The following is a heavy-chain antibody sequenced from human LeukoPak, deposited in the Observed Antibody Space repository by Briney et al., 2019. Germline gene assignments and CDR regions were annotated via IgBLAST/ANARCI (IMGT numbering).Heavy chain of an antibody. V-gene: IGHV3-21*01. CDR2: ISSSSSYI. J-gene: IGHJ4*02. D-gene: IGHD4-23*01. Sequence: SGGSLRLSCAASGFTFSSYSMNWVRQAPGKGLEWVSSISSSSSYIYYADSVKGRFTIPRDNAKNSLYLQMNSLRAEGTAVYYCARDQTVGYFDYWGQGTLVTVSS. CDR3: ARDQTVGYFDY. CDR1: GFTFSSYS.